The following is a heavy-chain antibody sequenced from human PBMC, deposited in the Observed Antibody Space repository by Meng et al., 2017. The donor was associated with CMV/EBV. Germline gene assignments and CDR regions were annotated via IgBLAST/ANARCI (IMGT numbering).Heavy chain of an antibody. CDR2: IDIDGTQR. D-gene: IGHD3-10*01. CDR1: EFIFNYYG. Sequence: GESLKISCAAPEFIFNYYGMQWLRQAPGKGLEWLSFIDIDGTQRHNADIVWGRFIVSKDKSKNTVFLEMNSLRVGDTAVYYCVGHQGGPRGGVRLVWGQGTQVTVSS. J-gene: IGHJ4*02. CDR3: VGHQGGPRGGVRLV. V-gene: IGHV3-30*02.